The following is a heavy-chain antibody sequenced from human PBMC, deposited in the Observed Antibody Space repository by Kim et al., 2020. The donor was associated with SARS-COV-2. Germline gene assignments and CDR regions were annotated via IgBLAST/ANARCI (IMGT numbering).Heavy chain of an antibody. D-gene: IGHD3-3*01. CDR3: ARESPDYDFWSGYYTDTSRGFDY. CDR2: IYYSGST. J-gene: IGHJ4*02. V-gene: IGHV4-31*03. CDR1: GGSISSGGYY. Sequence: SETLSLTCTVSGGSISSGGYYWSWIRQHPGKGLEWIGYIYYSGSTYYNPSLKSRVTISVDTSKNQFSLKLSSVTAADTAVYYCARESPDYDFWSGYYTDTSRGFDYWGQGTLVTVSS.